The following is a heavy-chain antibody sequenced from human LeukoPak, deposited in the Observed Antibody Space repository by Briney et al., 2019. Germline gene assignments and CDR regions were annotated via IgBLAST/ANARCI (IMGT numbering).Heavy chain of an antibody. J-gene: IGHJ4*02. Sequence: GGSLRLSCAASGFTFNSYAMSWVRQAPGKGGEWVSSICGSAGTTYYADSVKGRLTISRDTSKKTLYLGMNSLGHEDTAVYYCSRDFNGRNDFWGQGTLVTVSS. D-gene: IGHD1-14*01. CDR2: ICGSAGTT. CDR1: GFTFNSYA. V-gene: IGHV3-23*01. CDR3: SRDFNGRNDF.